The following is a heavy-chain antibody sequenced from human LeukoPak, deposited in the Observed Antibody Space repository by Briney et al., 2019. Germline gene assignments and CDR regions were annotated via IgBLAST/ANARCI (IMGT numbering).Heavy chain of an antibody. CDR1: GLTFSSYG. V-gene: IGHV3-30*03. J-gene: IGHJ5*02. D-gene: IGHD3-3*01. CDR2: ISYDGSNK. CDR3: ARDAVGSTFWSGYYTEENWFDP. Sequence: PGGSLRLSCAASGLTFSSYGMHWVRQAPGKGLEWVAVISYDGSNKYYADSVKGRFTISRDNSKNTLYLQMNSLRAEDTAVYYCARDAVGSTFWSGYYTEENWFDPWGQGTLVTVSS.